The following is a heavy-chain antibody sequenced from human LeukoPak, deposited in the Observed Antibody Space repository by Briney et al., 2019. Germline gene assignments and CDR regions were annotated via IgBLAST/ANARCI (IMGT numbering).Heavy chain of an antibody. V-gene: IGHV4-34*01. CDR1: GGSFSGYY. CDR2: INHSGST. Sequence: SETLSLTCAVYGGSFSGYYWSWIRQPPGKGLEWIGEINHSGSTNYNPSLMSRVTISVDTSKNQFSLKLSSVTAADTAVYYCAGSGYGLDYYYGMDVWGQGTTVTVSS. CDR3: AGSGYGLDYYYGMDV. J-gene: IGHJ6*02. D-gene: IGHD5-12*01.